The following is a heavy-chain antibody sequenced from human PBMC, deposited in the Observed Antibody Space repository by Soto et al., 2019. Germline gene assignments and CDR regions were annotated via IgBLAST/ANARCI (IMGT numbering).Heavy chain of an antibody. Sequence: GGSLRLSCAASGITFSSYAMSWVRQAPGKGLEWVSTVSGSGGNTYYADSVKGRFTISRDNIENTLYLQMISLGAEDMAIYYCAKGPHSSGWHYFDYWGQGTLVTVSS. D-gene: IGHD6-19*01. CDR1: GITFSSYA. CDR2: VSGSGGNT. CDR3: AKGPHSSGWHYFDY. V-gene: IGHV3-23*01. J-gene: IGHJ4*02.